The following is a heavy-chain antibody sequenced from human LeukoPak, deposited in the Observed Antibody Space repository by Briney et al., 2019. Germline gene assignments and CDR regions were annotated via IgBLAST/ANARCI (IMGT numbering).Heavy chain of an antibody. V-gene: IGHV3-7*03. CDR1: GFTFSSYW. CDR3: AKLRLLN. D-gene: IGHD3-22*01. Sequence: GGSLRLSCSASGFTFSSYWVSWVRQAPGKGLEWVANIKQDGSEKYYVDSVKGRFTISRDNAKNSLYLQMNSLRAEDTAVYYCAKLRLLNWGQGTLVTVSS. J-gene: IGHJ4*02. CDR2: IKQDGSEK.